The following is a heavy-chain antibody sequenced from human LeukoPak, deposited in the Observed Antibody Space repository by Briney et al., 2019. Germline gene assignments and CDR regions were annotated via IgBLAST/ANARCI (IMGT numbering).Heavy chain of an antibody. D-gene: IGHD1-20*01. V-gene: IGHV4-38-2*02. J-gene: IGHJ5*02. CDR1: GYSISSGYY. Sequence: PSETLFLTCTVSGYSISSGYYWGWIRQPPGKGLEWIGSIYHSGSTYYNPSLKSRVTISVDTSKNQFSLKLSSVTAADTAVYYCAKAIKRVTGTEGFDWFDPWGQGTLVTVSS. CDR2: IYHSGST. CDR3: AKAIKRVTGTEGFDWFDP.